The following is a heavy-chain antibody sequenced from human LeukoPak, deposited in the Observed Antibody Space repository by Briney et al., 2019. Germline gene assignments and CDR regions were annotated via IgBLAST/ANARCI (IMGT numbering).Heavy chain of an antibody. D-gene: IGHD6-13*01. CDR1: GFTFSSYS. Sequence: GGSLRLSCAASGFTFSSYSMNWVRQAPGKGLEWVSYISSSSSTIYYADSVKSRFTISRDNAKNSLYLQMNSLRAEDTAVYYCARDIAAAGLFFDYWGQGTLVTVSS. J-gene: IGHJ4*02. CDR2: ISSSSSTI. CDR3: ARDIAAAGLFFDY. V-gene: IGHV3-48*01.